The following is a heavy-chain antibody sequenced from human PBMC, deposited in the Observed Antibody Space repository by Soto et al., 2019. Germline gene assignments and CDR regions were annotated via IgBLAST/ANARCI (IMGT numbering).Heavy chain of an antibody. D-gene: IGHD4-4*01. CDR1: GFTCSSYW. CDR2: INDDGRRT. V-gene: IGHV3-74*01. J-gene: IGHJ4*02. CDR3: ARRHRPSYTSDY. Sequence: LRLSCAASGFTCSSYWMHWVRQAPGKGLEWVSRINDDGRRTSYADSVKGRFTISRDNAKNTLYLQMNSLRGDDTAIYYCARRHRPSYTSDYWGQGTLVTVSS.